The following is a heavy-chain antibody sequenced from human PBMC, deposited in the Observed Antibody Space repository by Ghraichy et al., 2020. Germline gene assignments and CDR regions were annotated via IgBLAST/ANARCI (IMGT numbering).Heavy chain of an antibody. CDR3: ARAGGILRDAFDI. CDR2: IIPIFGTA. J-gene: IGHJ3*02. V-gene: IGHV1-69*13. CDR1: GGTFSSYA. Sequence: SVKVSCKASGGTFSSYAISWVRQAPGQGLEWMGGIIPIFGTANYAQKFQGRVTITADESTSTAYMELSSLRSEDTAVYYCARAGGILRDAFDIWGQGTMVTVSS. D-gene: IGHD4-23*01.